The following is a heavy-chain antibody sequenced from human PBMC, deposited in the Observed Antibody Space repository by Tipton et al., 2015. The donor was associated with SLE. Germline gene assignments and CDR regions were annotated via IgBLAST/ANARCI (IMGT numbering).Heavy chain of an antibody. Sequence: LRLSCTVSGGSISSYYWSWIRQPPGKGLEWIGEINHSGSTNYNPSLKSRVTMSVDTSKNQFSLKLSSVTAADTAVYYCARDDLGLYYFDYWGQGTLVTVSS. J-gene: IGHJ4*02. CDR1: GGSISSYY. V-gene: IGHV4-34*01. D-gene: IGHD3/OR15-3a*01. CDR3: ARDDLGLYYFDY. CDR2: INHSGST.